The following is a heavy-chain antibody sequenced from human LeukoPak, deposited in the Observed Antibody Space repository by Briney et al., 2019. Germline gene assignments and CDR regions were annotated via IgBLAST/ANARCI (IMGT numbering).Heavy chain of an antibody. D-gene: IGHD2-15*01. Sequence: ASVKVSCKASSYTFTSYGISWVRQAPGQGLEWMGWISTHNGGTNYAQKLQGRFTMTTETSTSTAYMELRSLRSDDTAVYYCARAGYCTGGSCSWGYYYYYMDVWGKGTTVTISS. V-gene: IGHV1-18*01. CDR1: SYTFTSYG. J-gene: IGHJ6*03. CDR2: ISTHNGGT. CDR3: ARAGYCTGGSCSWGYYYYYMDV.